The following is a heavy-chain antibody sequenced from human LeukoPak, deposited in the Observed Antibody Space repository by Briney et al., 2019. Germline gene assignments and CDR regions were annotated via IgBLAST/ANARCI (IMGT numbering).Heavy chain of an antibody. Sequence: SGGSLRLSCAASGFTVSSNYMSWVRQAPGKGLEWVSVIYSGGSTYYADSVKGRFTISRDNSKNTLYLQMNSLRAEDTAVYYCAKGAWTTNWFDPWGQGTLVTVSS. D-gene: IGHD3/OR15-3a*01. V-gene: IGHV3-66*02. CDR3: AKGAWTTNWFDP. J-gene: IGHJ5*02. CDR2: IYSGGST. CDR1: GFTVSSNY.